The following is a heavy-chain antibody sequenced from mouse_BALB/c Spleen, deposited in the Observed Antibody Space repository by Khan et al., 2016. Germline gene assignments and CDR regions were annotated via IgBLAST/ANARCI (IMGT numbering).Heavy chain of an antibody. CDR3: AREENALDY. CDR2: ISSGGTT. J-gene: IGHJ4*01. Sequence: EVELVESGGGLVKPGGSLKFSCAASGFTFSSYAMSWVRQTPEKRLEWVASISSGGTTYYPDSVKGRFTISRDDARNILYLLMNSLKSEDTIIYFCAREENALDYWGQGTSVTVSS. V-gene: IGHV5-6-5*01. CDR1: GFTFSSYA.